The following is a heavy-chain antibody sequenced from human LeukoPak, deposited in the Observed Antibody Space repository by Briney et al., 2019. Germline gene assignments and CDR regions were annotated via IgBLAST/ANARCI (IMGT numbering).Heavy chain of an antibody. J-gene: IGHJ6*02. V-gene: IGHV4-39*01. CDR3: ARLKQWLSPSGMDV. CDR1: GGSISSSSYY. D-gene: IGHD6-19*01. Sequence: SETLCLTCTVSGGSISSSSYYWGWIRQPPGKGLEWIGSIYYSGSTYYNPSLKSRATISVDTSKNQFSLKLSSVTAADTAVYYCARLKQWLSPSGMDVWGQGTTVTVSS. CDR2: IYYSGST.